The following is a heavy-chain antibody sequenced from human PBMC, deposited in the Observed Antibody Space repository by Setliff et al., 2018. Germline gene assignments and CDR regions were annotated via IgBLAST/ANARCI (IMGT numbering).Heavy chain of an antibody. D-gene: IGHD2-15*01. CDR3: ARGVYCSGGSCEGNDY. V-gene: IGHV4-59*11. Sequence: PSETLSLTCTVSGGSISSHYWSWIRQPPGKGLEWIGSIYYSGSTNYNPSLKSRVTISVDTSKNQFSLKLSSVTAADTAVYYCARGVYCSGGSCEGNDYWGQGALVTVSS. CDR2: IYYSGST. J-gene: IGHJ4*02. CDR1: GGSISSHY.